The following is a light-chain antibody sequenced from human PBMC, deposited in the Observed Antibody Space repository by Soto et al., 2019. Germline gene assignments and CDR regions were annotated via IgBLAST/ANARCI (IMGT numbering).Light chain of an antibody. CDR1: SSNIGSAS. Sequence: QSVLTQPPSASGTPGQRVTISCSGSSSNIGSASVNWYQQLPGTAPKLLIYYTDQRPSGVPDRFSGSKSGTSASLAISALQSEDEADYYCAAWDDSLNGGVFGGGTKLTVL. CDR2: YTD. J-gene: IGLJ3*02. V-gene: IGLV1-44*01. CDR3: AAWDDSLNGGV.